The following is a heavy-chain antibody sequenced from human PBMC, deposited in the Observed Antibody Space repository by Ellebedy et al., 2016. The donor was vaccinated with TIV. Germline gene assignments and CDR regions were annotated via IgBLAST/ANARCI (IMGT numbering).Heavy chain of an antibody. J-gene: IGHJ4*02. CDR2: ISYDERDK. V-gene: IGHV3-30*18. CDR1: GFTFSRYD. D-gene: IGHD5-12*01. Sequence: GGSLRLXXAASGFTFSRYDMHWVRQAPGKGLEWVAVISYDERDKYYADSVKGRFTISRDNSKNTLFLQMNSLTPEDTATYYCAKDSHGGYDLEDSFDYWGQGTLVSVSS. CDR3: AKDSHGGYDLEDSFDY.